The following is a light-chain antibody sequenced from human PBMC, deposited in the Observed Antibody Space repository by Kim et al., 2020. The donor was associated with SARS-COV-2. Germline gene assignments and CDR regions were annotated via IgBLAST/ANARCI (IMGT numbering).Light chain of an antibody. V-gene: IGKV1-27*01. Sequence: ASVGDRVTITCRASQGIGNYLAWYQQKPGEAPTLLMYAASTLQSGVPSRFSGSGSGTDFTLTISSLQPEDVASYYCQKYNSAPRTFGQGTKVDIK. CDR3: QKYNSAPRT. CDR1: QGIGNY. J-gene: IGKJ1*01. CDR2: AAS.